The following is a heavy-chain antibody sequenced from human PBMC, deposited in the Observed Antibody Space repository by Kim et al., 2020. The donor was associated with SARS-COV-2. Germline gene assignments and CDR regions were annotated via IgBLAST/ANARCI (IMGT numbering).Heavy chain of an antibody. D-gene: IGHD6-13*01. Sequence: ASVKVSCKASGYTFTSYDINWVRQATGQGLEWMGWMNPNSGNTGYAQKFQGRVTMTRNTSISTAYMELSSLRSEDTAVYYCARGIFGAAAGILNYYYYYYGMDVWGQGTTVTVSS. CDR1: GYTFTSYD. J-gene: IGHJ6*02. CDR3: ARGIFGAAAGILNYYYYYYGMDV. V-gene: IGHV1-8*01. CDR2: MNPNSGNT.